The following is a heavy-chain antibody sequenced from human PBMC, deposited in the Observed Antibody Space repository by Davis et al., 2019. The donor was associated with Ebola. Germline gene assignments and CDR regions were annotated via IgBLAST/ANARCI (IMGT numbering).Heavy chain of an antibody. CDR1: GFTFSTFG. D-gene: IGHD5-18*01. J-gene: IGHJ4*02. V-gene: IGHV3-30*02. Sequence: GESLKISCSASGFTFSTFGMFWVRQAPGKGLEWVAFIRFDGSEKYYADSVKGRFTISRENSKATLDLQMNSLRAEDTAVYYCARGYSYANDYWGQGTLVTVSS. CDR2: IRFDGSEK. CDR3: ARGYSYANDY.